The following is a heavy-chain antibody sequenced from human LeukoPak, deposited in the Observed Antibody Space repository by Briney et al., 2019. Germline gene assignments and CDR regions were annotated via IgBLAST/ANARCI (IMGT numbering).Heavy chain of an antibody. CDR3: ARVEVGATKYYYYYGMDV. Sequence: SETLSLTCTVSGGSISSYYWSWIRQPPGKGLEWIGYIYYSGSTNYNPSLKSRVTISVDTSKNQFSLKLSSVTAADTAVYYCARVEVGATKYYYYYGMDVWGQGTTVTVSS. D-gene: IGHD1-26*01. CDR1: GGSISSYY. CDR2: IYYSGST. J-gene: IGHJ6*02. V-gene: IGHV4-59*01.